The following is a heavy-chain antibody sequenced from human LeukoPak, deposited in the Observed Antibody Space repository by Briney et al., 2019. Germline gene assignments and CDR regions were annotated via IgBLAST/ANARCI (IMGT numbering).Heavy chain of an antibody. CDR1: GFTFRDAW. D-gene: IGHD3-3*01. J-gene: IGHJ1*01. CDR2: IRSKTDGGTI. Sequence: KAGGSLRLSCAASGFTFRDAWMTWVRQAPGKGLEWVGRIRSKTDGGTIDYAVSVQGRFTISRDDSKNTLYLQMSSLKTEDTAVYYCAKHIYGVVSIQQWGQGTLVTVSS. V-gene: IGHV3-15*01. CDR3: AKHIYGVVSIQQ.